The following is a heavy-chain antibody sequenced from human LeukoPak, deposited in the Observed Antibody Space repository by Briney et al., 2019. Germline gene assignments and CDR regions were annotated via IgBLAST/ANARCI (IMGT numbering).Heavy chain of an antibody. CDR1: GYSFSDYW. D-gene: IGHD3-16*01. CDR2: IYPGDSDT. V-gene: IGHV5-51*01. J-gene: IGHJ4*02. CDR3: ARHYYDCVWGSYGIDY. Sequence: GESLKISCKGSGYSFSDYWIGWVRQMPGKGLEWMGIIYPGDSDTRYSPSFQGQVTISADKSISTAYLQWSSLKASDTAMYYCARHYYDCVWGSYGIDYWGQGTLVTVSS.